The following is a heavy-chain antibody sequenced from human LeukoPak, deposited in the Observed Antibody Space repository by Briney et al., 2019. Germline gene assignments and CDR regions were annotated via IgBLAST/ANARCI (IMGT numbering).Heavy chain of an antibody. D-gene: IGHD2-21*02. CDR3: ARDIHIVVVTAGDNWFDP. J-gene: IGHJ5*02. CDR2: INHSGST. CDR1: GGSFSGYY. V-gene: IGHV4-34*01. Sequence: SETLSLTCAVYGGSFSGYYWSWIRQPPGKGLEWIGEINHSGSTNYNPSLKSRVTISVDTSRNQFSLKLSSVTAADTAVYYCARDIHIVVVTAGDNWFDPWGQGTLVTVSS.